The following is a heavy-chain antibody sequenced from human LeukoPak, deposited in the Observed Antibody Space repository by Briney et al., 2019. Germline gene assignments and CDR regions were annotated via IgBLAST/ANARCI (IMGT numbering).Heavy chain of an antibody. Sequence: ASVKVSCKASGYTFTGYYMHWVRQAPGQGLEWMAWINPNSGGTNYAQKFQGRVTMTRDTSISTAYMELRSLRSDDTAVYYCARGTQLGYCSGGSCYSDYWGQGTLVTVSS. CDR3: ARGTQLGYCSGGSCYSDY. D-gene: IGHD2-15*01. CDR2: INPNSGGT. CDR1: GYTFTGYY. J-gene: IGHJ4*02. V-gene: IGHV1-2*02.